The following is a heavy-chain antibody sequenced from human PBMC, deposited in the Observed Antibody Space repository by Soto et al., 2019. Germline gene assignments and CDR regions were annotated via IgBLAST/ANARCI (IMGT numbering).Heavy chain of an antibody. CDR2: ISYDGSNK. Sequence: GGSLRLSCAASGFTFSSYGMHWVRQAPGKGLEWVAVISYDGSNKYYADSVKGRFTISRDNSKNTLYLQMNSLRAEDTAVYYCAKSAPNYPFDYWGQGTLVTVSS. J-gene: IGHJ4*02. D-gene: IGHD3-10*01. V-gene: IGHV3-30*18. CDR3: AKSAPNYPFDY. CDR1: GFTFSSYG.